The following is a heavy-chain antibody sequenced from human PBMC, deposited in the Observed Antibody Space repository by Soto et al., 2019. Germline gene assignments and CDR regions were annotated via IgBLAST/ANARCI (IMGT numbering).Heavy chain of an antibody. J-gene: IGHJ4*02. CDR1: GVTVSSNY. CDR2: SYSGGST. Sequence: EVQLVESGGGLVQPGGSLRLSCAASGVTVSSNYMSWVRQAPGKGLEWVSVSYSGGSTYYADSVKGRFTISRDNSKNTLYLQMNSLRAEDTAVYYCARHGYNYGGGYFDYWGQGTLVTGSS. CDR3: ARHGYNYGGGYFDY. D-gene: IGHD5-18*01. V-gene: IGHV3-66*04.